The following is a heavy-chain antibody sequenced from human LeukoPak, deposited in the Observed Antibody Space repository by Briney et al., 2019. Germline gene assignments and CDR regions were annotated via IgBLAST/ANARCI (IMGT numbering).Heavy chain of an antibody. CDR2: ISGSGGST. J-gene: IGHJ6*03. CDR1: GFTFSSYA. CDR3: AKRHLYGSGAYYYYMDV. D-gene: IGHD3-10*01. Sequence: GGSLRLSCAASGFTFSSYAMSWVRQAPGKGLEWVSAISGSGGSTYYADSVKGRFTISRDNSKNTLYLQMNSLRAEDTAVYYCAKRHLYGSGAYYYYMDVWGKGTTVTISS. V-gene: IGHV3-23*01.